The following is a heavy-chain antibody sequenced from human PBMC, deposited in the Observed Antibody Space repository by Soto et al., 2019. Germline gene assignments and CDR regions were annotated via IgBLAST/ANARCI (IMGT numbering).Heavy chain of an antibody. Sequence: EVQLVESGGGLVPPGGSLRLSCAASGFTFSTYSMNWVRQAPGKGLEWVSFISSTGETTYYADSVKGRLTISRDNAKNSLSLQMNSLTAEDTDVYYCARDVRLPDYWGQGTLVTVSS. V-gene: IGHV3-48*01. J-gene: IGHJ4*02. CDR2: ISSTGETT. CDR1: GFTFSTYS. CDR3: ARDVRLPDY. D-gene: IGHD3-10*02.